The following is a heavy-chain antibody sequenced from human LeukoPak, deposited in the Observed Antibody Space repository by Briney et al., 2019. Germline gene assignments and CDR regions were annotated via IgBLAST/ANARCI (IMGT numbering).Heavy chain of an antibody. CDR2: IYYSGST. V-gene: IGHV4-59*01. Sequence: SETMSLTCTVSGGSITNYWSWIRQSAGKGLEWIGYIYYSGSTNYNPSLKSRVTISVDTSKNQFSLNLSSVTAADTAVYYCARGTYSSSDYGYYYYYYMDVWGKGTTVTVSS. D-gene: IGHD6-6*01. CDR1: GGSITNY. CDR3: ARGTYSSSDYGYYYYYYMDV. J-gene: IGHJ6*03.